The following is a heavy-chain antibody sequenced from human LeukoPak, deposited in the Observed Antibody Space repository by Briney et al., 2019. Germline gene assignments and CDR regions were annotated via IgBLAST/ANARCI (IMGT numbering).Heavy chain of an antibody. J-gene: IGHJ6*02. CDR3: AREVGDTALNYFGIDV. V-gene: IGHV3-23*01. Sequence: GGSLRLSCAASGFTFTNYAMSWVRQAPGKGLEWVSGISGGGGSTYYADSVKGRFTISRENSKNTLYLQMTNLRVEDTAVYYCAREVGDTALNYFGIDVWGQGTTVIVS. CDR2: ISGGGGST. D-gene: IGHD5-18*01. CDR1: GFTFTNYA.